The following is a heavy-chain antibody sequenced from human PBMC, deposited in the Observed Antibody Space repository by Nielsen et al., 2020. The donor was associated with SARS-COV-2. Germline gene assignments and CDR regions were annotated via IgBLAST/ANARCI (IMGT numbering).Heavy chain of an antibody. V-gene: IGHV4-39*01. CDR2: IYYSGST. J-gene: IGHJ3*02. CDR1: GGSISSGGYY. CDR3: ARAPITMIVVVNAFDI. Sequence: GSLRLSCTVSGGSISSGGYYWSWIRQHPGKGLEWIGSIYYSGSTYYNPSLKSRVTISVDTSKNQFSLKLSSVTAADTAVYYCARAPITMIVVVNAFDIWGQGTMVTVSS. D-gene: IGHD3-22*01.